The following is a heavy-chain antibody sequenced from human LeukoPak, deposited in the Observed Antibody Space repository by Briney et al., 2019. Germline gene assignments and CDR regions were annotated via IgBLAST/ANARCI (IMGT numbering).Heavy chain of an antibody. J-gene: IGHJ4*02. CDR3: ASDDFWSGYFDY. Sequence: GGSLRLSCAASGFTFSSYAMHWVRQAPGKGLEWVAVISYDGSNKYYADSVKGRFTISRGNSKNTLYLQMNSLRAEDTAVYYCASDDFWSGYFDYWGQGTLVTVSS. CDR1: GFTFSSYA. D-gene: IGHD3-3*01. CDR2: ISYDGSNK. V-gene: IGHV3-30-3*01.